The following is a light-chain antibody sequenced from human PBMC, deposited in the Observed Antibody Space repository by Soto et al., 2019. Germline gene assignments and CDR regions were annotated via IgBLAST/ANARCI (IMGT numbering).Light chain of an antibody. V-gene: IGLV2-8*01. CDR2: EVS. Sequence: QSVLTQPPSASGSPGQSVTISCTGTSSDVGGYNYVSWYQQHPGKAPKLMIYEVSERPSGVPDRFSGSKSSNTASLTVSGLQAEDEADYYCSSYAGSNNVFGTGTKLTVL. CDR3: SSYAGSNNV. CDR1: SSDVGGYNY. J-gene: IGLJ1*01.